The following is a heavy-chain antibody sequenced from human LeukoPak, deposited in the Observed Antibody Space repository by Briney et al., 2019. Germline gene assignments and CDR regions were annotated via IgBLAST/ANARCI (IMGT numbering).Heavy chain of an antibody. V-gene: IGHV3-48*01. J-gene: IGHJ4*02. CDR3: ARAGSYYDLDH. CDR1: GFSFNTYS. Sequence: AGGSLRLSCAASGFSFNTYSMNWVRQAPGKGLEWVSYISSSSSSIYYADSVKGRFTMSRDYATSSLSLQMNSLRVEDTAVYYCARAGSYYDLDHWGQGTLVTVSS. D-gene: IGHD3-10*01. CDR2: ISSSSSSI.